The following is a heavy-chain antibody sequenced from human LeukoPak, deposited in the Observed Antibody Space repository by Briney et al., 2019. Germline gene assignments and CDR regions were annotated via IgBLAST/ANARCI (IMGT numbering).Heavy chain of an antibody. V-gene: IGHV1-2*04. CDR2: INPNSGGT. CDR3: ARGLLSGATVDY. CDR1: GYTFTGYY. D-gene: IGHD5-18*01. Sequence: ASVKVSCKASGYTFTGYYMHWVRQAPGQGHEWMGWINPNSGGTNYAQKFQGWVTMTRDTSISTAYMELSRLRSDDTAVYYCARGLLSGATVDYWGQGTLVTVSS. J-gene: IGHJ4*02.